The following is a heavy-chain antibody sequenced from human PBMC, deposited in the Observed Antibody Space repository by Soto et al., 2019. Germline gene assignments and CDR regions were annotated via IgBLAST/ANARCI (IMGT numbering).Heavy chain of an antibody. D-gene: IGHD2-21*02. Sequence: EVHLVESGGGLVKPGGSLRLSCVASGFTFTNAWMIWVRQAPGKGLEWVGRIKSKPDGGTTDYAAPVTGRFTISRDDSKNTVYLEMNSLKSEDTAVYYCTTCLTAAPRRFDPWGQGTLVTVSS. CDR3: TTCLTAAPRRFDP. CDR2: IKSKPDGGTT. V-gene: IGHV3-15*07. CDR1: GFTFTNAW. J-gene: IGHJ5*02.